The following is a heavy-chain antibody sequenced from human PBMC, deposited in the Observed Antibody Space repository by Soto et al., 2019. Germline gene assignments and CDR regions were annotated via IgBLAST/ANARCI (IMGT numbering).Heavy chain of an antibody. J-gene: IGHJ4*02. Sequence: PGESLKISCKGSGYSFTSYWISWVRQMPGKGLEWMGRIDPSDSYTNYSPSFQGHVTISADKSISTAYLQWSSLKASDTAMYYCARSHSSIEAAGTEFDYWGQGTLVTVSS. D-gene: IGHD6-13*01. CDR2: IDPSDSYT. V-gene: IGHV5-10-1*01. CDR1: GYSFTSYW. CDR3: ARSHSSIEAAGTEFDY.